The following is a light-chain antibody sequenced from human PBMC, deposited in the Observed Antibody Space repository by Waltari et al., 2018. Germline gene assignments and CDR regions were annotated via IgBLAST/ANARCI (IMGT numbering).Light chain of an antibody. CDR3: QQYNYSPLT. V-gene: IGKV3-20*01. Sequence: IVLTQSPGTLSLSPGERATLSCRASQSVSNTYLAWYQRKPGQAPRLLIYGASSRATGIPDRFSDSGSGTEFTLTINALEPEDSAVYFCQQYNYSPLTFGGGTRVEIK. CDR1: QSVSNTY. J-gene: IGKJ4*01. CDR2: GAS.